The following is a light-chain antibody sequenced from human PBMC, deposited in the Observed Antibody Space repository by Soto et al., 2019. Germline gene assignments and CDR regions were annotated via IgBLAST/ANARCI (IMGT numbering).Light chain of an antibody. V-gene: IGLV2-14*01. J-gene: IGLJ3*02. Sequence: QSALTQPASVSGSPGQSITISCTGTSSDVGGYNYVSWYQQHAGKAPKLMIYEVSSRPPGVSNRFSGSKSGNTASLTISGLQSEDEADYYCSSYTPSGTLVFGGGTKLTVL. CDR1: SSDVGGYNY. CDR3: SSYTPSGTLV. CDR2: EVS.